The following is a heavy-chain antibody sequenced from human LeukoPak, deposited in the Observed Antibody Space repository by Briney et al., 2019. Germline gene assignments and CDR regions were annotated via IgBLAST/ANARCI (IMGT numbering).Heavy chain of an antibody. CDR2: IWFDGSHK. Sequence: PGGSLRLSCDASGFSFSTYGMHWVRQAPGKGLEWVAVIWFDGSHKYYADSVKGRFTISGDNSKNTLYLQMNSLRADDTAIYYCARASGCYDYWGRGTLVTVSS. CDR3: ARASGCYDY. J-gene: IGHJ4*02. D-gene: IGHD6-19*01. CDR1: GFSFSTYG. V-gene: IGHV3-33*03.